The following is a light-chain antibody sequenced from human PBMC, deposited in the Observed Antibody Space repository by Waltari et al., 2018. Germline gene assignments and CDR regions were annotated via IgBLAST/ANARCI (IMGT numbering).Light chain of an antibody. CDR1: SGYSEYR. CDR2: VGAGGPAG. V-gene: IGLV9-49*01. CDR3: GADHGTGGDFGFV. Sequence: QPVLTQSPSASASLGASVPLTCTLSSGYSEYRVDRLQQRPGKGPRFLMRVGAGGPAGSHGDGIPDRFSFSGSGLSRHLFIKNVQEEDESDYYCGADHGTGGDFGFVFGGGTRLTVL. J-gene: IGLJ3*02.